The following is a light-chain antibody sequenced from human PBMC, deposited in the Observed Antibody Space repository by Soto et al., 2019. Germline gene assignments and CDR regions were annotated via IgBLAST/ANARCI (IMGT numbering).Light chain of an antibody. V-gene: IGKV3-11*01. CDR3: QQRRNWPPLT. Sequence: ETVLTQSPATLSLSPGETATLSWRASESVDIYLAWYQQKPGQAPRLLIYHASNRATGIPARFSGSGSGTDFTLTISSLEPEDSAVYYCQQRRNWPPLTFGGGTRVEI. CDR1: ESVDIY. CDR2: HAS. J-gene: IGKJ4*01.